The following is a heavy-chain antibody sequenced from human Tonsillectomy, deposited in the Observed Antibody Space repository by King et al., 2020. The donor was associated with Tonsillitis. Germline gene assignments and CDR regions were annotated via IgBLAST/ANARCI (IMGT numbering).Heavy chain of an antibody. V-gene: IGHV2-70*04. D-gene: IGHD3-16*01. J-gene: IGHJ3*02. Sequence: TLKESGPALVKPTQTLTLTCTFSGFSLSTSGMRVSWIRQPPGKALEWLARIDWDDDKFYSTSLKTRLTIAKDTSKNQVVLTMTNMDPVDTATYYCARMKAITQLHVCGYDAFDIWGQGTMVTVSS. CDR1: GFSLSTSGMR. CDR3: ARMKAITQLHVCGYDAFDI. CDR2: IDWDDDK.